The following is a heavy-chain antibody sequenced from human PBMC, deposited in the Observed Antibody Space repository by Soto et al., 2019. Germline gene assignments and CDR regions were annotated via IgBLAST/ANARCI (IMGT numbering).Heavy chain of an antibody. Sequence: PGGSLRLSCAASGFTFSSYEMNWVRQAPGKGLEWVSYISSSGSTIYYADSVKGRFTISRDNAKNSLYLQMNSLRAEDTAVYYCARDPSWLVVPAAIPDYWGQGTLVTVSS. CDR1: GFTFSSYE. V-gene: IGHV3-48*03. D-gene: IGHD2-2*02. CDR2: ISSSGSTI. CDR3: ARDPSWLVVPAAIPDY. J-gene: IGHJ4*02.